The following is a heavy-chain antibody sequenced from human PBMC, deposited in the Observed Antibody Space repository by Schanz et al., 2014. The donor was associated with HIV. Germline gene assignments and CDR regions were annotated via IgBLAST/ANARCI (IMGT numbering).Heavy chain of an antibody. CDR1: GGTFSSYA. D-gene: IGHD6-13*01. J-gene: IGHJ6*02. CDR2: IIPIFGTA. Sequence: QVQLVQSGAEVKKPGSSVKVSCKASGGTFSSYAISWVRQAPGQGLEWMGGIIPIFGTANYAQKFQGRVTXXXXKSTSTAYXXXXSLRSEDTAVYXXXXXXXGLAAAGSYYFYYGMDVWGQGTTVTVSS. V-gene: IGHV1-69*06. CDR3: XXXXXGLAAAGSYYFYYGMDV.